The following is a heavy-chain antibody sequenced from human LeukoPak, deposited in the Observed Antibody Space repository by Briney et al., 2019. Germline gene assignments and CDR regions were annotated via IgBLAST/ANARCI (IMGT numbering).Heavy chain of an antibody. V-gene: IGHV3-74*01. CDR3: ARPGVGFDY. CDR1: GFTCTSYW. Sequence: GGSLRRSCSECGFTCTSYWIHWVRKAPGKGLVWLSRINSDGTITSYADSLEGRFTISRDNAKNTVYLQMNSLRAEDTAVYYCARPGVGFDYWGQGALVTVSS. CDR2: INSDGTIT. J-gene: IGHJ4*02.